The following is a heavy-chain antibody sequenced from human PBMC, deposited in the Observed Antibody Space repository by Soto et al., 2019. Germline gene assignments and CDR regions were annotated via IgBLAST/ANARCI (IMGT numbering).Heavy chain of an antibody. D-gene: IGHD3-10*01. Sequence: GGSLRLSCAASGFTFSSYSMSWVRQAPGKGLEWVSGFRTGGDDGTTYYADSVKGRFTISRDNSKNTLFLQMNSLRAEDTAIYYCAKKVNSGPGSQYFDYWGPGPLVTVSS. CDR2: FRTGGDDGTT. V-gene: IGHV3-23*01. CDR3: AKKVNSGPGSQYFDY. CDR1: GFTFSSYS. J-gene: IGHJ4*02.